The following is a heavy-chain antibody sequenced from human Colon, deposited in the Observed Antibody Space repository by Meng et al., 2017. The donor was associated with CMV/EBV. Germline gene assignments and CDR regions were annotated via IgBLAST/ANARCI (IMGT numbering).Heavy chain of an antibody. Sequence: QINLKESCPTLVKPTQTLTLTCTFSGFSLSTIGMGVGWIRQPPGKALEWLGVIYWDDDKRYSPSLKSRLTITKDTSKNQVVLTMTNLDPLDTATYYCAHRPYGSGSYFFDYWGQGTLVTASS. D-gene: IGHD3-10*01. CDR2: IYWDDDK. CDR1: GFSLSTIGMG. V-gene: IGHV2-5*02. J-gene: IGHJ4*02. CDR3: AHRPYGSGSYFFDY.